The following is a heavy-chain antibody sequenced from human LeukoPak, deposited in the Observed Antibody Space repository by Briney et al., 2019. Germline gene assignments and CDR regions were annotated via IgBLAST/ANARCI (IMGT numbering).Heavy chain of an antibody. CDR2: IYYSGST. V-gene: IGHV4-59*08. CDR1: GGSISSYY. CDR3: ARQFYPRFEQHVRVANWFDP. J-gene: IGHJ5*02. Sequence: SETLSLTCTVSGGSISSYYWSWIRQPPGKGLEWIGYIYYSGSTNYNPSLKSRVTISVVTSKNQFSLKLSSVTAADTAVYYCARQFYPRFEQHVRVANWFDPWGQGTLVTVSS. D-gene: IGHD6-6*01.